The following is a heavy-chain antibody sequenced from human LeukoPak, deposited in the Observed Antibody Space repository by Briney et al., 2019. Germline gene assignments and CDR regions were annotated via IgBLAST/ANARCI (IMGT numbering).Heavy chain of an antibody. V-gene: IGHV3-66*01. CDR1: GLTASSNY. J-gene: IGHJ4*02. Sequence: PGGSLRLSCAASGLTASSNYMSWVRQAPGKGLEWLSVIYNGDMTYYADSVKGRFTISRDNSKNTLYLQMDSLRTEDTAVYYCAKVPHSWGLFDSWGQGTLVTVSS. CDR2: IYNGDMT. D-gene: IGHD3-16*01. CDR3: AKVPHSWGLFDS.